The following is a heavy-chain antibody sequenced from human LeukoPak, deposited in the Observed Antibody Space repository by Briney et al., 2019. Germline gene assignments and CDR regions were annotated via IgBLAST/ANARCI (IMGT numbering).Heavy chain of an antibody. J-gene: IGHJ6*03. D-gene: IGHD4-17*01. CDR2: INYSGST. V-gene: IGHV4-39*02. CDR1: GGSISGSSYF. Sequence: SETLSLTCTVSGGSISGSSYFWGWIRQPPRKGLEWIGNINYSGSTFYTPSLKSRLTISVDTSKNQFSLKLTSVTAADTAVYYCARETTRDRFMDVWGKGTTVTVSS. CDR3: ARETTRDRFMDV.